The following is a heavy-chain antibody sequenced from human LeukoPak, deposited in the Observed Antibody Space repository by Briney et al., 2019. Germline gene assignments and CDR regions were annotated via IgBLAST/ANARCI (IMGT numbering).Heavy chain of an antibody. Sequence: SQTLSLTCVISGDSVSSNSAAWFWIRQSPSRGLEWLGRTYYRSKWYNDYAESVKSRLTINPDTSKNQFSLQLNSVTPEDTAVYYCAREYCSGGSCRGGFDYWGQGTLVTVSS. V-gene: IGHV6-1*01. CDR3: AREYCSGGSCRGGFDY. J-gene: IGHJ4*02. D-gene: IGHD2-15*01. CDR1: GDSVSSNSAA. CDR2: TYYRSKWYN.